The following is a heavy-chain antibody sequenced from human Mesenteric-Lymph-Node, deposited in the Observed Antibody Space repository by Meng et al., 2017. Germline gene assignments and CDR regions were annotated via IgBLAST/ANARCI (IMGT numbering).Heavy chain of an antibody. Sequence: HVSRLESWPCRKMPSKPQSLTCHASSGSVSSGGYYWTWISQHRGKGVKWFGYIYYSGSTFYNPYLKRRVIIAIGTSKTHFSLNPRTVTAAGTAVNYWERVSSGWDFCDYWGQGTLVTVSS. V-gene: IGHV4-31*03. CDR2: IYYSGST. D-gene: IGHD6-19*01. J-gene: IGHJ4*02. CDR3: ERVSSGWDFCDY. CDR1: SGSVSSGGYY.